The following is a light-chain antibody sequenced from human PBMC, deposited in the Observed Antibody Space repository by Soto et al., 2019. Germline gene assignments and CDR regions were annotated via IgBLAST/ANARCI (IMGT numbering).Light chain of an antibody. V-gene: IGLV2-14*01. Sequence: SALTQPASVSGSPGQSITISCTGSSSDVGTYKYVSWYQQHPGKAPKLIIYEVSNRPSGVSNLFSGSKSGNTASLTLSGRQAEDEAEYYCSSFSNSTYGFGTGTKLTVL. CDR2: EVS. J-gene: IGLJ1*01. CDR1: SSDVGTYKY. CDR3: SSFSNSTYG.